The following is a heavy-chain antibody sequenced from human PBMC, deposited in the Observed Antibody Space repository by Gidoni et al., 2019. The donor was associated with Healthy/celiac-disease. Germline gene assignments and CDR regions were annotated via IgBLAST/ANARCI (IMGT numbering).Heavy chain of an antibody. CDR2: INSDGSST. D-gene: IGHD6-13*01. Sequence: EVQLVESGGGLVQPGGSLRLSCAASGFTFSSYWMHWVRQAPGKGLVWVSRINSDGSSTSYADSVKGRFTISRDNAKNTLYLQMNSLRAEDTAVYYCARGPFGIAAAVIDYWGQGTLVTVSS. J-gene: IGHJ4*02. CDR3: ARGPFGIAAAVIDY. CDR1: GFTFSSYW. V-gene: IGHV3-74*01.